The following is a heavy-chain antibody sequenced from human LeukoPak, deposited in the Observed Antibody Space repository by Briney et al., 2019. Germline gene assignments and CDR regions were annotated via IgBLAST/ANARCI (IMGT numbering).Heavy chain of an antibody. V-gene: IGHV4-61*02. CDR1: GGSISSGSYY. J-gene: IGHJ6*03. Sequence: ALETLSLTCTVSGGSISSGSYYWSWIRQPAGKGLEWIGRIYTSGSTNYNPSLKSRVTISVDTSKNQFSLKLSSVTAADTAVYYCAREDDYGGMGNYYYYMDVWGKGTTVTVSS. CDR3: AREDDYGGMGNYYYYMDV. D-gene: IGHD4-23*01. CDR2: IYTSGST.